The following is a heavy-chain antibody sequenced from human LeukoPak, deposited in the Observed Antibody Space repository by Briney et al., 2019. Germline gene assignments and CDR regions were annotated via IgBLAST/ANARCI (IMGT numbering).Heavy chain of an antibody. Sequence: RGESLKISCKGSGYSFTSYWISWVRQMPGKGLEWMGRIDPSDSYTNYSPSFQGHVTISADKSISTAYLQWSSLKASDTAMYYCAREVVVVPAVMRIYYYYGMDVWGQGTTVTVSS. CDR3: AREVVVVPAVMRIYYYYGMDV. V-gene: IGHV5-10-1*01. CDR1: GYSFTSYW. CDR2: IDPSDSYT. D-gene: IGHD2-2*01. J-gene: IGHJ6*02.